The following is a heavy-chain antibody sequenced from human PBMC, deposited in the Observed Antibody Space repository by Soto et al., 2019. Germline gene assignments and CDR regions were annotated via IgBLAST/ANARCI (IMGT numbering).Heavy chain of an antibody. V-gene: IGHV4-59*11. CDR3: ARYDILTGRHDKFDL. CDR2: IHDSGRT. Sequence: SETLSLTCSVSGCSMSSHHWGWIRQPPGKGLELIGYIHDSGRTNYNPSLKGRVTISVDTSSSQFSLKLTSVTTADTAVYFCARYDILTGRHDKFDLWGQGTLVTVSS. J-gene: IGHJ5*02. D-gene: IGHD3-9*01. CDR1: GCSMSSHH.